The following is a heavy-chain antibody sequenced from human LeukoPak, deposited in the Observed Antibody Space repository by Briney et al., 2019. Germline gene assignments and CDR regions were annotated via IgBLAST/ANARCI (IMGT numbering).Heavy chain of an antibody. D-gene: IGHD3-9*01. J-gene: IGHJ4*02. CDR2: ISSSGSSI. CDR1: GFTFNTYS. Sequence: GGSLRLSCAASGFTFNTYSMNWVRQAPGKGLEWVSYISSSGSSIYHADSVKGRFTISRDNAKNSLYLQMNGLRGEDTAVYYCARSTYYDPLTVEYWGQLILGTV. V-gene: IGHV3-48*01. CDR3: ARSTYYDPLTVEY.